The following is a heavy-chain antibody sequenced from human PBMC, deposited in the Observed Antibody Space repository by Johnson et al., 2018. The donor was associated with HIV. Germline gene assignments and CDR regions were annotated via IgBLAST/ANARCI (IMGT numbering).Heavy chain of an antibody. CDR3: AKGHHLLSIAARPYNPIDI. CDR2: ISYDGTNQ. D-gene: IGHD6-6*01. CDR1: GFAFSRFA. V-gene: IGHV3-30*18. J-gene: IGHJ3*02. Sequence: QVQLVESGGGVVQSGRSLRLSCAASGFAFSRFAMHWVRQVPDKGLEWVAVISYDGTNQYHADSVKGRFTISRVNSKNTLYLQMNSLRAEDTALYYCAKGHHLLSIAARPYNPIDIWGQGTMVTVSS.